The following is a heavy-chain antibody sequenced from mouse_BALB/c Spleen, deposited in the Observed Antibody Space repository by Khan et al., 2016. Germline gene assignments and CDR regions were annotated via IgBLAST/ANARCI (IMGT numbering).Heavy chain of an antibody. CDR1: GFSLTSYG. CDR2: IWAGGST. J-gene: IGHJ1*01. Sequence: QVQLKESGPGLAAPSQSLSITCTVSGFSLTSYGVHWVRQPPGKGLEWLGVIWAGGSTTYNSALMSRLSISKDNSKSQVFLKMDSLQMDDTARYYCARDPHYYGSPWFFDVWGAGTTVTVSS. V-gene: IGHV2-9*02. D-gene: IGHD1-1*01. CDR3: ARDPHYYGSPWFFDV.